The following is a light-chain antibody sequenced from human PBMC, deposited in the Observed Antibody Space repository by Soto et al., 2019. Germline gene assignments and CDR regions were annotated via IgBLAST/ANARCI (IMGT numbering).Light chain of an antibody. V-gene: IGLV2-14*01. Sequence: SALTQPASVSGSPGKSITISCTGTSSDVGAYNYVSWSQHHPGKVRKLLIYEVTNRPSGVSGRLSGSTSGNTASLTISGHQAEDESEYYCSSERDSSTRCVSGTGTK. CDR2: EVT. J-gene: IGLJ1*01. CDR3: SSERDSSTRCV. CDR1: SSDVGAYNY.